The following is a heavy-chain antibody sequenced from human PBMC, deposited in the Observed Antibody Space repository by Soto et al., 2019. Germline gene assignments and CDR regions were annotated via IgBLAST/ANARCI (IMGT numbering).Heavy chain of an antibody. CDR1: GYSFTDYH. Sequence: ASVNVSCKASGYSFTDYHIHWVRQAPGQGLEWLGRINPKSGGTSTAQKFQGWVTMTTDTSISTASMELTRLTSDDTAIYYCARGDSTDCSNGVCSFFYYRDMGVRGQLTTVPAS. CDR2: INPKSGGT. V-gene: IGHV1-2*04. D-gene: IGHD2-8*01. CDR3: ARGDSTDCSNGVCSFFYYRDMGV. J-gene: IGHJ6*02.